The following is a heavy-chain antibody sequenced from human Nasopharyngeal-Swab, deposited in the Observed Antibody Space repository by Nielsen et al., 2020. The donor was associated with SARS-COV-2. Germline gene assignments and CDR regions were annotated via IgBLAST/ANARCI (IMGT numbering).Heavy chain of an antibody. CDR3: ARAHSGSYFGAFDI. V-gene: IGHV3-30*04. CDR1: GFTFSSYA. Sequence: LSLTCAASGFTFSSYAMHWVRQAPGKGLEWMTLISYDGSNKYYADSVKGRFTISRDNSKNTLYLQMNSLRAEDTAVYYCARAHSGSYFGAFDIWGQGTMVTVSS. J-gene: IGHJ3*02. D-gene: IGHD1-26*01. CDR2: ISYDGSNK.